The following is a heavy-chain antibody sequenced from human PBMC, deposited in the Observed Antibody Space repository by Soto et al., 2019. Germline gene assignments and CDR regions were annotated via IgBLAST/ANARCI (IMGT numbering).Heavy chain of an antibody. CDR2: ISGSGGST. CDR3: AKDQQDCTNGVCYLSRSYNWFDP. Sequence: GGSLRLSCAASGFTFSSYAMSWVRQAPGKGLEWVSAISGSGGSTYYADSVKGRFTISRDNSKNTLYLQMNSLRAEDTAVYYCAKDQQDCTNGVCYLSRSYNWFDPWGQGTLVTVSS. V-gene: IGHV3-23*01. D-gene: IGHD2-8*01. CDR1: GFTFSSYA. J-gene: IGHJ5*02.